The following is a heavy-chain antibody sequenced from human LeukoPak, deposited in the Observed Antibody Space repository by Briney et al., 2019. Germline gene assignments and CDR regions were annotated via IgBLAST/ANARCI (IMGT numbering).Heavy chain of an antibody. CDR1: GFTFSSYW. CDR3: ASHSLWFGELRYFDY. V-gene: IGHV3-7*02. CDR2: IKQDGSEK. Sequence: GGSLRLSCAASGFTFSSYWMSWVRQVPGKGLEWVANIKQDGSEKYYVDSVKGRFTISRDNAKNSLYLQMNSLRAEDTAVYYCASHSLWFGELRYFDYWGQGTLVTVSS. J-gene: IGHJ4*02. D-gene: IGHD3-10*01.